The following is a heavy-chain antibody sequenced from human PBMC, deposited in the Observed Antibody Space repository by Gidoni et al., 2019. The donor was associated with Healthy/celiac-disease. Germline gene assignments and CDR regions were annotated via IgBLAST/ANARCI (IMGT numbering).Heavy chain of an antibody. D-gene: IGHD3-3*01. Sequence: QVQLQESGPGLVKPSETLSLTCTVSGGSISRYYWSWIRPPAGKGLEWIGRISTSGGTNYNPSLKSRVTMSVDTSKNQFSLKLSSVTAADTAVYYCARDRDFWSGYYRLGGGMDVWGQGTTVTVSS. V-gene: IGHV4-4*07. CDR2: ISTSGGT. CDR1: GGSISRYY. J-gene: IGHJ6*02. CDR3: ARDRDFWSGYYRLGGGMDV.